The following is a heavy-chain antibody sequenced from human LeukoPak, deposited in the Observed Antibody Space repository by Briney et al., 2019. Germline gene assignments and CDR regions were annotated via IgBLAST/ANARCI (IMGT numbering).Heavy chain of an antibody. CDR1: GYTLTELS. CDR3: ATEVITFGGVIAYFDY. V-gene: IGHV1-24*01. Sequence: ASVKVSCKVSGYTLTELSMHWVRQAPGKGLEWMGGFDPEDGETIYAQKFQGRVTMTEDTSTDTAYVELSSLRSEDTAVYYCATEVITFGGVIAYFDYWGQGTLVTVSS. CDR2: FDPEDGET. D-gene: IGHD3-16*02. J-gene: IGHJ4*02.